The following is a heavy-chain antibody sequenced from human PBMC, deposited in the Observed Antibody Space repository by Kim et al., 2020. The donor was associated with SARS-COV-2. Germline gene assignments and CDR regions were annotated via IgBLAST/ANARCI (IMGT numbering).Heavy chain of an antibody. J-gene: IGHJ5*02. Sequence: YADSVKGRFTISRDNAKNSLYLQMNSLRAEDTAVYYCARDPYYGSGRQARTWGQGTLVTVSS. V-gene: IGHV3-21*01. CDR3: ARDPYYGSGRQART. D-gene: IGHD3-10*01.